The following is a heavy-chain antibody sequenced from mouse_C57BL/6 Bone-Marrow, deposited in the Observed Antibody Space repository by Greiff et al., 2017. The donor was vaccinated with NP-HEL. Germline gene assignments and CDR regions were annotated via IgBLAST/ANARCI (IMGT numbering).Heavy chain of an antibody. Sequence: QVQLQQSGAELARPGASVKLSCKASGYTFTSYGISWVKQRTGQGLEWIGEIYPRSGNTYYNEKFKGKATLTADKSASTAYMELRSLTSEDSAVYFCARSGDSNSLDYWGQGTTLTVSS. V-gene: IGHV1-81*01. CDR2: IYPRSGNT. J-gene: IGHJ2*01. D-gene: IGHD2-5*01. CDR3: ARSGDSNSLDY. CDR1: GYTFTSYG.